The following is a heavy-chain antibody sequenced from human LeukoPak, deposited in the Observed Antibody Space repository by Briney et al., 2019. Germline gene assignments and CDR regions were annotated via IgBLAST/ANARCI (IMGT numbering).Heavy chain of an antibody. CDR2: ISWNSGSI. V-gene: IGHV3-9*01. CDR3: AKDIGYSYGKGYFDY. J-gene: IGHJ4*02. CDR1: GFTFDDYA. Sequence: GGSLRLSCAASGFTFDDYAMRWVRQAPGKGLEWVSGISWNSGSIGYADSVKGRFTISRDNAKNSLYLQMNSLRAEDTALYYCAKDIGYSYGKGYFDYWGQGTLVTVSS. D-gene: IGHD5-18*01.